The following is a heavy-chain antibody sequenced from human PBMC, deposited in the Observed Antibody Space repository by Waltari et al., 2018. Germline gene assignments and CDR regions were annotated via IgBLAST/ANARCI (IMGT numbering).Heavy chain of an antibody. V-gene: IGHV3-33*01. Sequence: QVQLVASGGGEVQPGRSLRLYCAASGFTFSAYGMHWVRQAPGKGLEWVAVIWFDGSNKYYSGSVKGRFTVSRDNSKNILYLQMNSLRAEDTAVYYCARGGRGIAAAGTSEFWGYWGQGTLVTVSS. J-gene: IGHJ4*02. CDR3: ARGGRGIAAAGTSEFWGY. CDR2: IWFDGSNK. CDR1: GFTFSAYG. D-gene: IGHD6-13*01.